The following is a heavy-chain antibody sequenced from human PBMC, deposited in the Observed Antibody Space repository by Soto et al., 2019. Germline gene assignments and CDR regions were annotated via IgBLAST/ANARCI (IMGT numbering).Heavy chain of an antibody. Sequence: PGGSLRLSCAASGFPFDDYTLHWVRQAPGKGLEWVANIKQDGSEKYYVDSVKGRFTISRDNAKNSLYLQMDSLRAEDTAVYYCARDPPRPRRVPAAINYPQYMDVWGKGTTVTVSS. D-gene: IGHD2-2*02. CDR3: ARDPPRPRRVPAAINYPQYMDV. CDR1: GFPFDDYT. V-gene: IGHV3-7*01. CDR2: IKQDGSEK. J-gene: IGHJ6*03.